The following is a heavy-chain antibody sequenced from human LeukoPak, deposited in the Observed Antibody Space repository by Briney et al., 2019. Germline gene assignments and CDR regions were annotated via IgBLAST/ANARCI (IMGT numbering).Heavy chain of an antibody. CDR1: GGSISSYY. Sequence: SETLSLTCSESGGSISSYYWSCIRQPPGTGLEWIGQIYYSGSTKYNPSLKSRVTISADPSTNQFSLKLSSVTAADTAMYYCARRGYSSGSYYFDYWGQGALVTVAS. CDR2: IYYSGST. J-gene: IGHJ4*02. CDR3: ARRGYSSGSYYFDY. D-gene: IGHD6-19*01. V-gene: IGHV4-59*08.